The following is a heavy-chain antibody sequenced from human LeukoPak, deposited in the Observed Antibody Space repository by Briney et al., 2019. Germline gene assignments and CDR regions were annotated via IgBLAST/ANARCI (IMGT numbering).Heavy chain of an antibody. Sequence: GGSLRLSCAASGFTFSSYAMSWVRQAPGKGLEWVSAISGNGDNTHYADSVKGRFTISRDNSKDNSKNTLYLQMNSLRAEDTAVYYCAAYCSSTSCYAFQDNWFDPWGQGTLVTVSS. CDR3: AAYCSSTSCYAFQDNWFDP. CDR2: ISGNGDNT. V-gene: IGHV3-23*01. CDR1: GFTFSSYA. J-gene: IGHJ5*02. D-gene: IGHD2-2*01.